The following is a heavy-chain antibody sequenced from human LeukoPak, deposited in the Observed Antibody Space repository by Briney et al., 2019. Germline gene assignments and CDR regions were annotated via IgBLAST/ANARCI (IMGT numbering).Heavy chain of an antibody. CDR3: ARDLDDFWSGYDYYYMDV. CDR1: GYTFTGYY. Sequence: ASVKVSCKASGYTFTGYYMHWVRQAPGQGPEWMGWINPNSGGTNYAQKFQGRVTMTRDTSISTAYMELSRLRSDDTAVYYCARDLDDFWSGYDYYYMDVWGKGTTVTVSS. CDR2: INPNSGGT. D-gene: IGHD3-3*01. V-gene: IGHV1-2*02. J-gene: IGHJ6*03.